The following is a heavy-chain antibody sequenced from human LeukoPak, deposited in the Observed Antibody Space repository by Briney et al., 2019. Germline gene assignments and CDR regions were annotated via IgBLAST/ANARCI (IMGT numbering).Heavy chain of an antibody. CDR1: GFTFSSYA. CDR2: VSSNGAKT. V-gene: IGHV3-23*01. J-gene: IGHJ4*02. CDR3: AKDGGLWVSAHWGDS. Sequence: QSGGSLRLSCAASGFTFSSYAITWVRQAPGKGLEWVSAVSSNGAKTYYADSVKGRFTISRDNYKNMVFLQMNSLRAEDTAVYYCAKDGGLWVSAHWGDSWGRGTLVTVSS. D-gene: IGHD7-27*01.